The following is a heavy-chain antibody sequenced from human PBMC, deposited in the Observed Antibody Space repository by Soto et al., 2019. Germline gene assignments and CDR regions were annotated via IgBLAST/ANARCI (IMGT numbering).Heavy chain of an antibody. D-gene: IGHD3-10*01. J-gene: IGHJ5*02. CDR3: ARDLSRHTSKEFQT. V-gene: IGHV1-2*06. CDR2: IHPNSGDT. CDR1: GYTFTDHY. Sequence: QVQLVQSGAEVKEPGASVKVSCRTSGYTFTDHYINWVRQAPGQGPEYMGRIHPNSGDTKYTQRFQGRVTMTGDTSIATASVELRSLKSAHSAVYFCARDLSRHTSKEFQTWDQGALDTVSS.